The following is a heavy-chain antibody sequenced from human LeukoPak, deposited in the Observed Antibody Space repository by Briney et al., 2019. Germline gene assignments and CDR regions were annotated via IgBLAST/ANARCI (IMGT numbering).Heavy chain of an antibody. D-gene: IGHD6-19*01. CDR3: ARDLDSSGWTNRRVWFDP. V-gene: IGHV1-18*04. J-gene: IGHJ5*02. CDR1: GYTFTSYG. Sequence: ASVTVSCKASGYTFTSYGISWVRQAPGQGLEWMGWISAYNGNTNYAQKLQGRATMTTDTSTSTAYMELRSLRSDDTAVYYCARDLDSSGWTNRRVWFDPWGQGTRVTVSS. CDR2: ISAYNGNT.